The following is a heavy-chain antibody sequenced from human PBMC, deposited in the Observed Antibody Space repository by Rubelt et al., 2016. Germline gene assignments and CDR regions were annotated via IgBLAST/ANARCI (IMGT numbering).Heavy chain of an antibody. D-gene: IGHD3-3*01. CDR2: IYYSGST. CDR1: GGSLSLNY. V-gene: IGHV4-59*08. CDR3: ARHSSLRFLEHDY. J-gene: IGHJ4*02. Sequence: QVQLQESGPGLVKPSETLSLTCTVSGGSLSLNYWSWIRQPPGKGLEWIGSIYYSGSTYYNPSLKSRVTISVETSKNQFSLKLGSVIAADTAVYYCARHSSLRFLEHDYWGQGTLVTVSS.